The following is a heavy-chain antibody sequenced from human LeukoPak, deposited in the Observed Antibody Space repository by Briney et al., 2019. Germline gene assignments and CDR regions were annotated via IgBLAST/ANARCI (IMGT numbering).Heavy chain of an antibody. CDR2: IYHSGST. D-gene: IGHD5-18*01. V-gene: IGHV4-30-2*01. J-gene: IGHJ4*02. Sequence: SETLSLTCAVSGGSISSGGYSWSWIRQPPGKGLEWIGYIYHSGSTYYNPSLKSRVTISVDRSKNQFSLKLSSVTAADTAVYYCARYSYGYYFDYWGQGTLVTVSS. CDR3: ARYSYGYYFDY. CDR1: GGSISSGGYS.